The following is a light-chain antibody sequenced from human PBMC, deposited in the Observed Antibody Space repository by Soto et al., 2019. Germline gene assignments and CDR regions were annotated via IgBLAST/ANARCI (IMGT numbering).Light chain of an antibody. CDR2: GNS. Sequence: QSVLTQPPSVSGAPGQRVTISCTGSSSNIGAGYDVHWYQQLPGTAPKLLIYGNSNRPSGVPDRFSGSKSGTSASLAITGLQAEDEADYYCLSYDSSLSGAVFGGGTQLTLL. J-gene: IGLJ7*01. CDR3: LSYDSSLSGAV. V-gene: IGLV1-40*01. CDR1: SSNIGAGYD.